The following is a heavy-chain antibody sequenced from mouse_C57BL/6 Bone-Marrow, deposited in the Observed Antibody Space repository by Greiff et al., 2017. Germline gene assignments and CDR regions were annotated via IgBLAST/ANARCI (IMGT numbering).Heavy chain of an antibody. J-gene: IGHJ3*01. V-gene: IGHV1-80*01. CDR1: GYAFSSYW. CDR3: ARRAY. Sequence: QVQLQQSGAELVKPGASVKISCKASGYAFSSYWMNWVNQRHGTGLEWIGQLFPGDGDTNYNRKFQGKATLTADKSSSTAYMQLSSLTSEDSAVYFGARRAYWGQGTLVTVSA. CDR2: LFPGDGDT.